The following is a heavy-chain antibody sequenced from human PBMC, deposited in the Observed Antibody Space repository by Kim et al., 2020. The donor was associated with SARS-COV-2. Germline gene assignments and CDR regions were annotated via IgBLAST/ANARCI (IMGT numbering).Heavy chain of an antibody. CDR1: GGSISSYY. D-gene: IGHD6-13*01. CDR2: IYYSGST. V-gene: IGHV4-59*01. J-gene: IGHJ5*02. CDR3: ARVRIIWSSSWGTPLQEFDP. Sequence: SETLSLTCTVSGGSISSYYWSWIRQPPGKGLEWIGYIYYSGSTNYNPSLKSRVTISVDTSKNQFSLKLSSVTAADTAVYYCARVRIIWSSSWGTPLQEFDPWGQGTLVTVSS.